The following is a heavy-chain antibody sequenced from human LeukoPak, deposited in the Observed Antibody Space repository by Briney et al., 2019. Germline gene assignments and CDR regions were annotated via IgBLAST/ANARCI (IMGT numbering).Heavy chain of an antibody. J-gene: IGHJ6*03. CDR3: ARDHVLRYFDWLAYFYYMDV. D-gene: IGHD3-9*01. Sequence: ASVKVSCKASGYTFTGYYMHWVRQAPGQGLEWMGWINPNSGGTNYAQKFQGRVTMTRDTSISTAYMELSRLRSDDTAVYYCARDHVLRYFDWLAYFYYMDVWGKGTTVTVSS. V-gene: IGHV1-2*02. CDR1: GYTFTGYY. CDR2: INPNSGGT.